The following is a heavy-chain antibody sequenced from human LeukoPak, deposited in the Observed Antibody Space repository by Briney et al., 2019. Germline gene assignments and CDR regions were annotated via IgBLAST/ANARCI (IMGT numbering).Heavy chain of an antibody. J-gene: IGHJ4*02. CDR1: GGSFSGYY. CDR3: ARATYYYDSRGYLLDY. D-gene: IGHD3-22*01. CDR2: IYTSGTT. V-gene: IGHV4-59*10. Sequence: SETLSLTCAVYGGSFSGYYWSWIRQPAGKGPEWIGRIYTSGTTNYNPSLKSRVTISLDTSKNQLSLKLSSVTAAGTALYYCARATYYYDSRGYLLDYWGQGTRVTVSS.